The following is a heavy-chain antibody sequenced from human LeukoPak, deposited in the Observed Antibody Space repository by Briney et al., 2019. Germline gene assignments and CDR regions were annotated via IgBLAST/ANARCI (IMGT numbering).Heavy chain of an antibody. J-gene: IGHJ6*03. Sequence: ASVKVSCKASGYTFTSYGITWVRQAPGQGPEWMGWINAYNGNTNYAQKLQGRVTMTTDTSTSTAYMELRSLRSDDTAVYYCARRGLSDFYYSYMDVWGKGTTVTVSS. V-gene: IGHV1-18*01. D-gene: IGHD3-16*01. CDR2: INAYNGNT. CDR3: ARRGLSDFYYSYMDV. CDR1: GYTFTSYG.